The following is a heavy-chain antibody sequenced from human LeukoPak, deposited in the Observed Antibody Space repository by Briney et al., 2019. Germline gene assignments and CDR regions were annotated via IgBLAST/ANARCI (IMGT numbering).Heavy chain of an antibody. Sequence: PGGSLRLSCAASGFTFSSYAMHWVRQAPGKGLEYVSVISSNGGSTYYANSVKGRFTISRDNSKNTLYLQMGSLRAEDMAVYYCARDPGEWLRFGPCCGPPDYWGQGTLVTVSS. CDR2: ISSNGGST. V-gene: IGHV3-64*01. CDR1: GFTFSSYA. J-gene: IGHJ4*02. CDR3: ARDPGEWLRFGPCCGPPDY. D-gene: IGHD5-12*01.